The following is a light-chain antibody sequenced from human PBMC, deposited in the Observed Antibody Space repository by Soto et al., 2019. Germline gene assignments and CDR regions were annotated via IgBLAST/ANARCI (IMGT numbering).Light chain of an antibody. Sequence: QSALTQPASVSGSPGQSITISCTGTSSDVGGYNYVSWYQQHPGKAPNLMIYDVSNRPSGVSNRFSGSKSGNTASLTISGLQAEDEADYYCSSYAGSSTRLYVFGTGTKVTVL. CDR3: SSYAGSSTRLYV. CDR2: DVS. CDR1: SSDVGGYNY. J-gene: IGLJ1*01. V-gene: IGLV2-14*01.